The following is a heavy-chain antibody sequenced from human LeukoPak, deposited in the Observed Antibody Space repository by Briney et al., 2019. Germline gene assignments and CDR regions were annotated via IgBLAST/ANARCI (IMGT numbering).Heavy chain of an antibody. D-gene: IGHD5-24*01. CDR1: GYSISSGYY. CDR2: IYQSGSS. CDR3: AREATMAPGIITGYYMDV. J-gene: IGHJ6*03. V-gene: IGHV4-38-2*02. Sequence: PSETLSLTCTVSGYSISSGYYWGWIRQPPGKGLEWIGSIYQSGSSYYNPSLKSRVTISIDTSKNQFSLTVSSVTAADTAVYYCAREATMAPGIITGYYMDVWGRGTTVTVSS.